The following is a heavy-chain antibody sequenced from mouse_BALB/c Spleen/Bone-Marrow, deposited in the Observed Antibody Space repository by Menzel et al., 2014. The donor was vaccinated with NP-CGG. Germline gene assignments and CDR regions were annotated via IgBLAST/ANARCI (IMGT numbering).Heavy chain of an antibody. J-gene: IGHJ3*01. CDR2: ISDGGSYT. CDR3: ARRWFAY. Sequence: EVKVEESGGGLVKPGGSLKLFCAASGFTFSDYYMYWVRQSPEKRLEWVATISDGGSYTYYPESVKGRFTISRDNAKNNLYLQMSSLKSEDTAMYYCARRWFAYWGQGTLVTVSA. CDR1: GFTFSDYY. V-gene: IGHV5-4*02.